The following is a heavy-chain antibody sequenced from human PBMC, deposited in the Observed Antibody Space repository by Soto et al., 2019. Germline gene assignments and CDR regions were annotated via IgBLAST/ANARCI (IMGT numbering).Heavy chain of an antibody. J-gene: IGHJ4*02. CDR2: IYYSGST. V-gene: IGHV4-31*03. CDR3: ARDPQECSGGSCHFDY. D-gene: IGHD2-15*01. Sequence: NPSETLSLTCTVSGGSISSGGYYWSWIRQHPXKGLEWIGYIYYSGSTYYNPSLKSRVTISVDTSKNQFSLKLSSVTAADTAVYYCARDPQECSGGSCHFDYWGQGTLVTVFS. CDR1: GGSISSGGYY.